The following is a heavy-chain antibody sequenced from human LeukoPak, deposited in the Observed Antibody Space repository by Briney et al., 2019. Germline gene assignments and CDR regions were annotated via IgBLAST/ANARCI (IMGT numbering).Heavy chain of an antibody. J-gene: IGHJ5*02. D-gene: IGHD5-24*01. Sequence: APVKVSCKASGYTFTGYYMHWVRQAPGQGLEWMGWINPNSGGTNYAQKFQGRVTMTRDTSISTAYMELSRLRSDDTAVYYCARVRDGYNSINWFDPWGQGTLVTVSS. CDR1: GYTFTGYY. CDR3: ARVRDGYNSINWFDP. CDR2: INPNSGGT. V-gene: IGHV1-2*02.